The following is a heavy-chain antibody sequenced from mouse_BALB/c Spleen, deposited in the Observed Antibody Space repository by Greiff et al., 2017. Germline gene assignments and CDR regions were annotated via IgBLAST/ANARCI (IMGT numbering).Heavy chain of an antibody. D-gene: IGHD2-1*01. V-gene: IGHV2-9*02. CDR2: IWAGGST. CDR3: ARENYGILYYFDY. CDR1: GFSLTSYG. J-gene: IGHJ2*01. Sequence: VKLMESGPGLVAPSQSLSITCTVSGFSLTSYGVHWVRQPPGKGLEWLGVIWAGGSTNYNSALMSRLSISKDNSKSQVFLKMNSLQTDDTAMYYCARENYGILYYFDYWGQGTTLTVSS.